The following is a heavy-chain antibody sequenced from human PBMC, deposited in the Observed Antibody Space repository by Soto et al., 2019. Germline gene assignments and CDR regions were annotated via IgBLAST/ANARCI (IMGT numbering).Heavy chain of an antibody. J-gene: IGHJ6*02. V-gene: IGHV3-23*01. CDR2: ISGSGGSR. CDR3: GKDGPGGGERYSYYGLDV. CDR1: GFTFSSYA. D-gene: IGHD2-15*01. Sequence: EMQLLESGGDLVQPGGSLRLSCAASGFTFSSYAMYWVRQAPGQGLEWVSSISGSGGSRYYADSVKGRFTVSRDNSKNTLYLQMDSLRGDDTAVYFCGKDGPGGGERYSYYGLDVWGQGTTVTVSS.